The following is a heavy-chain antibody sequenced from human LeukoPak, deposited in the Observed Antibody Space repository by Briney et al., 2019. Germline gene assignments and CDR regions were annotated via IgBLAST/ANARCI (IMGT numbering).Heavy chain of an antibody. Sequence: PGGSLRLSCAASGFIFSNNYMSWVRQAPGRGLEWLATIWPDGSEKRYVDSLRGRVTISGDNVERSLYLQMNSLRAEDTAVYYCAKLKGQVTTWDSWGLGIRVTVSS. CDR1: GFIFSNNY. CDR2: IWPDGSEK. D-gene: IGHD2-21*02. J-gene: IGHJ5*01. V-gene: IGHV3-7*03. CDR3: AKLKGQVTTWDS.